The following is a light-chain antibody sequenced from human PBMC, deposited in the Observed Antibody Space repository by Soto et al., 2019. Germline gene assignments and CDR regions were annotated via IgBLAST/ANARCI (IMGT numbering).Light chain of an antibody. Sequence: QSALTQPASVSGSPGQSITISCTGATTDVDGYDYVSWYQQHPGQVPKLLIYDVNSRPSGISYRFSGSKSGDRASLTISGLQAEDDADYYCSSYTSSAPLYVFGAGTKVTVL. CDR1: TTDVDGYDY. CDR3: SSYTSSAPLYV. J-gene: IGLJ1*01. V-gene: IGLV2-14*03. CDR2: DVN.